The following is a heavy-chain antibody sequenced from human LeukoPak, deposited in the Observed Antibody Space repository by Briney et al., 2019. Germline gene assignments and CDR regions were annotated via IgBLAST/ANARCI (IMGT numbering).Heavy chain of an antibody. CDR3: ASLRPTGHYYSGMDV. CDR1: GGSFSGYY. V-gene: IGHV4-34*01. Sequence: SETLSLTCAVYGGSFSGYYWSWIRQPPGKGLEWIGEINHSGSTNYNPSLKSRVTISVETSKNQFSLKLSSVTAADTAVYYCASLRPTGHYYSGMDVWGQGTTVTVSS. J-gene: IGHJ6*02. D-gene: IGHD5/OR15-5a*01. CDR2: INHSGST.